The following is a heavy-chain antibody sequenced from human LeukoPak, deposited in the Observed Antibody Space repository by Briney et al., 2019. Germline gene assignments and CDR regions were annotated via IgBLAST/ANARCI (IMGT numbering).Heavy chain of an antibody. CDR3: ARKEGYSYGYYYYGMDV. CDR2: INSDGSST. D-gene: IGHD5-18*01. CDR1: GFTLSSYW. Sequence: GGSLRLSCAASGFTLSSYWMHWVRQAPGKGLVWVSRINSDGSSTSYADSVKGRFTISRDNAKNTLYLQMNSLRAEDTAVYYCARKEGYSYGYYYYGMDVWGQGTTVTVSS. J-gene: IGHJ6*02. V-gene: IGHV3-74*01.